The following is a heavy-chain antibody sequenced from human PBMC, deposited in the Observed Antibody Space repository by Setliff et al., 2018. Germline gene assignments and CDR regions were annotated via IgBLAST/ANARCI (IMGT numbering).Heavy chain of an antibody. CDR3: ARDQFRNSGGLYS. V-gene: IGHV3-64*04. J-gene: IGHJ5*02. D-gene: IGHD1-7*01. CDR1: GFTFSRYA. CDR2: ISSTGIPI. Sequence: GGSLRLSCSASGFTFSRYAMHWVRQAPGKGLESVSAISSTGIPIYYADSVKARFSISRDDAKNTLYLQMTSLRADDTALYCARDQFRNSGGLYSWGQGTLVTVSS.